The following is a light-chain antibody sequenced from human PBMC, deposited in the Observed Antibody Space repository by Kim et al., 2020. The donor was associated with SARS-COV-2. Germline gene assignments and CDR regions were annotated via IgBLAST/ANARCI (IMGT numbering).Light chain of an antibody. V-gene: IGKV3-11*01. CDR1: QSVSSY. J-gene: IGKJ1*01. CDR2: DAS. Sequence: PGESATLSCRASQSVSSYLAWYQPEPGQAPRLLIYDASNRATGIPARFSGSGSGTDFTITISSLEPEDFAVYYFQQRSIWPRTFGQGTKVDIK. CDR3: QQRSIWPRT.